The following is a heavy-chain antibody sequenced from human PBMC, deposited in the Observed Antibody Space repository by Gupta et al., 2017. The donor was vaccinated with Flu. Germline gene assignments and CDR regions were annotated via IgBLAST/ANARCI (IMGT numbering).Heavy chain of an antibody. D-gene: IGHD5-18*01. CDR1: GFTFSRYG. V-gene: IGHV3-30*03. J-gene: IGHJ4*02. Sequence: QVQLVGSGGGVVQPGRSLRLSCAASGFTFSRYGMHWVRQAPGKGLEWVAVISYDGSNKYYADSVKGRFTISRDNSKNTLYLQMNSLRAEDTAVYYCAGNDEIQLRGEFDYWGQGTLVTVSS. CDR2: ISYDGSNK. CDR3: AGNDEIQLRGEFDY.